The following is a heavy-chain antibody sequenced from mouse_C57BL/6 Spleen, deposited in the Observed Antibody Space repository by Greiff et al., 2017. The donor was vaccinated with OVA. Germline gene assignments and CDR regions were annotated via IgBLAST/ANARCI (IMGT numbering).Heavy chain of an antibody. Sequence: VKLQQPGTELVKPGASVKLSCKASGYTFTSYWMHWVKQRPGQGLEWIGNINPSNGGTNYNEKFKSKATLTVDKSSSTAYMQLSSLTSEDSAVYYCARSPITTVVAHWYFDVWGTGTTVTVSS. CDR1: GYTFTSYW. CDR3: ARSPITTVVAHWYFDV. D-gene: IGHD1-1*01. CDR2: INPSNGGT. J-gene: IGHJ1*03. V-gene: IGHV1-53*01.